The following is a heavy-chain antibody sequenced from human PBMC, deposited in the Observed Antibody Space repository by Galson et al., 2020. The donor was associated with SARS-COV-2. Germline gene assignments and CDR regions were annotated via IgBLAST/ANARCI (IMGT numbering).Heavy chain of an antibody. D-gene: IGHD3-22*01. J-gene: IGHJ2*01. CDR1: GYSVSTTNY. Sequence: SETLSLTCTVSGYSVSTTNYWGWVRQPPGRGLEWIGSVYPSGTTYYNPPLKRRITISVDTSKNQFSLRLDSVTAADTALYYCARQGVNMIVLVTVPGWYFDLWGRGTLVTVSS. V-gene: IGHV4-38-2*02. CDR2: VYPSGTT. CDR3: ARQGVNMIVLVTVPGWYFDL.